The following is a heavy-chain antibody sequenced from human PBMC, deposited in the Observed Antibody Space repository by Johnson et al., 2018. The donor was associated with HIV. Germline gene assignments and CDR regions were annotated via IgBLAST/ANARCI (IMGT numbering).Heavy chain of an antibody. Sequence: QVQLVESGGGLVQPGGSLRLSCAASGFTFSSYWMSWVRQAPGKGLEWVAVISYDGSNKYYADSVKGRFTISRDNSKNTLYLQMNSLRAEDTAVYYCAKAREYDSTGHDAFDIWGQGTMVTVSS. V-gene: IGHV3-30*18. J-gene: IGHJ3*02. D-gene: IGHD3-22*01. CDR3: AKAREYDSTGHDAFDI. CDR2: ISYDGSNK. CDR1: GFTFSSYW.